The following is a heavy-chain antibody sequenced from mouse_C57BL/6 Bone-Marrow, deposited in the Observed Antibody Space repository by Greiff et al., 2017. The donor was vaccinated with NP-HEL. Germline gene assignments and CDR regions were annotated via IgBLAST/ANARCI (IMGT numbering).Heavy chain of an antibody. J-gene: IGHJ3*01. V-gene: IGHV14-4*01. CDR3: TLYYYAAWFAY. D-gene: IGHD1-1*01. CDR1: GFNIKDDY. Sequence: EVQLQQSGAELVRPGASVKLSCTASGFNIKDDYMHWVKQRPEQGLEWIGWIDPENGDTEYASKFQGKATITAATSSNTAYLQLSSLTSEDTAVYYCTLYYYAAWFAYWGQGTLVTVSA. CDR2: IDPENGDT.